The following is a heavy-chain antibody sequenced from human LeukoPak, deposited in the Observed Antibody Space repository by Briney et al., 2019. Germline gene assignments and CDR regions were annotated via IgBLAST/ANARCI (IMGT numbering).Heavy chain of an antibody. D-gene: IGHD2-2*01. CDR2: TYYRSKWYN. CDR3: ARDGGIVVVPAAMRPGSFDY. V-gene: IGHV6-1*01. CDR1: GDSVSSNSAA. Sequence: SQTLSLTCAISGDSVSSNSAAWNWIRQSPSRGLEWLGRTYYRSKWYNDYAVSVKSRITINPDTSKNQFSLQLNSVTPEDTAVYYCARDGGIVVVPAAMRPGSFDYWGQGTLVTVSA. J-gene: IGHJ4*02.